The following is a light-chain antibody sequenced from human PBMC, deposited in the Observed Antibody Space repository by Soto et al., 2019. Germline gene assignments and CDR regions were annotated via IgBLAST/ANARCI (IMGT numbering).Light chain of an antibody. J-gene: IGKJ5*01. Sequence: EILLTPYTATLSLSPGERAPLSCRASQSISTYLAWYQQRPGQPPRLLIYDASNRATGIPARFSGSGSGTDFTLTISSLEPEDFAVYYCQQRSNWPPTFGQRTRLEIK. V-gene: IGKV3-11*01. CDR2: DAS. CDR1: QSISTY. CDR3: QQRSNWPPT.